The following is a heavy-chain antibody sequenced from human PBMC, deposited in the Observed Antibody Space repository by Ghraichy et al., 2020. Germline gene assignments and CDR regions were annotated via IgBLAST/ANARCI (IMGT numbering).Heavy chain of an antibody. D-gene: IGHD5-24*01. Sequence: GGSLRLSCTASGFTFSSYAMSWVRQAPGKGLEWVSAISASGGGTYYADSVKGRFTISRDISKNTLYLQMNSLRAEDTAVYYCAKVLGGYNHFDYWGQGTLVTVSS. V-gene: IGHV3-23*01. CDR2: ISASGGGT. CDR3: AKVLGGYNHFDY. CDR1: GFTFSSYA. J-gene: IGHJ4*02.